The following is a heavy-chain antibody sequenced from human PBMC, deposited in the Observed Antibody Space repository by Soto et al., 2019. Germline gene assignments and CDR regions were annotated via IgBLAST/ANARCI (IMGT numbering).Heavy chain of an antibody. CDR1: VYSVSSNSAA. V-gene: IGHV6-1*01. D-gene: IGHD3-9*01. J-gene: IGHJ4*02. CDR2: TYYRSKWYN. Sequence: SQTLSLTCAISVYSVSSNSAAWNWIMQSPSRGLEWLGRTYYRSKWYNHYAVSVKSRITVNPDTSKNQFSLQLNSVTPEDTAVYYCARSGHAGYIEYWEQVTLVPVSS. CDR3: ARSGHAGYIEY.